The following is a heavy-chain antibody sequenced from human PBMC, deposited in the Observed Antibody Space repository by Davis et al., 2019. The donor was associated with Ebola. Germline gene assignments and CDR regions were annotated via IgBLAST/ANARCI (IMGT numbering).Heavy chain of an antibody. J-gene: IGHJ6*02. Sequence: ASVKVSCKASGYTFTSYAMHWVRQAPGQRLEWMGWINAGNGNTKYSQKFQGRVTITRDTSASTAYMELSSLRSEDTAVYYCARDRGSGWYKGYYGMDVWGQGTTVTVSS. CDR3: ARDRGSGWYKGYYGMDV. CDR1: GYTFTSYA. CDR2: INAGNGNT. V-gene: IGHV1-3*01. D-gene: IGHD6-19*01.